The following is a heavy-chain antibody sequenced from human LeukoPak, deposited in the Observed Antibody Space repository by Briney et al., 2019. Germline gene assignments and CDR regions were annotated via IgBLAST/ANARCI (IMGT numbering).Heavy chain of an antibody. V-gene: IGHV4-39*01. J-gene: IGHJ4*02. CDR2: IYYGGST. CDR1: GGSISSSSYY. CDR3: ARRIPGYSSGWYGGPFDY. D-gene: IGHD6-19*01. Sequence: PSATLSLTCTVSGGSISSSSYYWGWIRQPPGKGLEWIGSIYYGGSTYYNPSLKSRVTISVDTSKNQFSLKLSSVTAADTAVYYCARRIPGYSSGWYGGPFDYSGQGTLVTVSS.